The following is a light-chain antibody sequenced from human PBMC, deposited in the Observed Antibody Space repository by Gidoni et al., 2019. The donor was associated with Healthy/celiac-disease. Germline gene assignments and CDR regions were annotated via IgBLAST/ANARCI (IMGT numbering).Light chain of an antibody. Sequence: ELVLTQSPGTLSLSPGQRATLSCRASQSVSSSYSAWYQQKPGKAPMLLIYGASSRATGIPDRFSGSGSGTDYTLTISRLEPEDFAVYYCQQLDTFGQGTKLEIK. CDR1: QSVSSSY. CDR2: GAS. CDR3: QQLDT. J-gene: IGKJ2*01. V-gene: IGKV3-20*01.